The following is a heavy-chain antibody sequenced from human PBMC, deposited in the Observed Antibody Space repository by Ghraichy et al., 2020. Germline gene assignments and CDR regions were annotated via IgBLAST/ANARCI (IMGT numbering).Heavy chain of an antibody. D-gene: IGHD2-15*01. CDR2: IKQDGSEK. Sequence: GGSLRLSCAASGFTFSSYWMSWVRQAPGKGLEWVANIKQDGSEKYYVESVKGRFTISRDNAKNSLYLQMNSLRAEDTAVYHCARHCSGGNCYAHYWGQGTVVTVST. CDR1: GFTFSSYW. V-gene: IGHV3-7*01. J-gene: IGHJ4*02. CDR3: ARHCSGGNCYAHY.